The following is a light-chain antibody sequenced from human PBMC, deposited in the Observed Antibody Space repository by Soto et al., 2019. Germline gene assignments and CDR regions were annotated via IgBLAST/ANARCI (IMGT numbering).Light chain of an antibody. CDR2: GAS. CDR3: QQYGDSPIT. J-gene: IGKJ4*01. CDR1: QSVNNNY. Sequence: EIVLTQSPGTLSLSPGERATLFCRASQSVNNNYLAWYQQKPGQAPRLLISGASNRATGIPDRFSGSGSGTDFTLTIHRLEPEDFAVYSCQQYGDSPITFGGGTKVDIK. V-gene: IGKV3-20*01.